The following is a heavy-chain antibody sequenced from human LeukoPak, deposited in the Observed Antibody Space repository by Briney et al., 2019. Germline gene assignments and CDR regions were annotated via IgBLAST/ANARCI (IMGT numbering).Heavy chain of an antibody. CDR2: ITWNSNII. CDR1: GFTFSSYW. V-gene: IGHV3-9*01. Sequence: GGSLRLSCAASGFTFSSYWMSWVRQAPGKGLEWVSGITWNSNIIGYADSVRGRFTISRDNAKNSLYLQMDSLRAEDTAFYYCARNYYYGSGRYDAFDIWGQGTMVTLSS. D-gene: IGHD3-10*01. J-gene: IGHJ3*02. CDR3: ARNYYYGSGRYDAFDI.